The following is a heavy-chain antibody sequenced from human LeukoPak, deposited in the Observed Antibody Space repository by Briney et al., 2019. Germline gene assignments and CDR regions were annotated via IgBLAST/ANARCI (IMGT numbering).Heavy chain of an antibody. J-gene: IGHJ6*02. D-gene: IGHD6-19*01. Sequence: AGGSLRLSCAASGFTFSSYWMHWVRQAPGKGLVWVSRINSDGSSTSYADSVKGRFTISRDNAKNTLYLQMNSLRAEDTAVYYCARDGIAVAGIYYYYGMDVWGQGTTVTVSS. CDR2: INSDGSST. CDR3: ARDGIAVAGIYYYYGMDV. CDR1: GFTFSSYW. V-gene: IGHV3-74*01.